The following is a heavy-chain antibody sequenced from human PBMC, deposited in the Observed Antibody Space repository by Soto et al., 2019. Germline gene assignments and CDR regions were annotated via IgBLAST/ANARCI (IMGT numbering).Heavy chain of an antibody. CDR2: VYDGGRT. CDR1: GGSISTVDYW. CDR3: VRGTSGDKVDS. J-gene: IGHJ4*02. Sequence: QVQLQESGPGLVKPSQTLSLTCTVSGGSISTVDYWWSWIRQSPDMGLEWIGHVYDGGRTYNNPSLACRVTMSVETSNSQISLTLSPVSAAYKAVYYCVRGTSGDKVDSWGQGTLVTVSS. D-gene: IGHD3-16*01. V-gene: IGHV4-30-4*01.